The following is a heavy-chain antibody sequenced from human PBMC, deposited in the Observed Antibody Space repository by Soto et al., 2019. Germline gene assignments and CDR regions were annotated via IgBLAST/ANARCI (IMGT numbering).Heavy chain of an antibody. CDR2: ISYDGSNK. V-gene: IGHV3-30*18. J-gene: IGHJ4*02. Sequence: GLLRLSCTGSGLPFSSYGMHLVRPAPGKGLETLAVISYDGSNKYYADSVKGRFTISRDNSKNTLYLQMNSLRAEDTAVYYCAKEKNARAWGSYRYTQYYFDYWGQGPMVTV. CDR3: AKEKNARAWGSYRYTQYYFDY. D-gene: IGHD3-16*02. CDR1: GLPFSSYG.